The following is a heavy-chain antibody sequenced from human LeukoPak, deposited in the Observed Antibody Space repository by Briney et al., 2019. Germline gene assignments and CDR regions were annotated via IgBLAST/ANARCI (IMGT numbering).Heavy chain of an antibody. J-gene: IGHJ5*02. CDR1: GGSFSGYY. CDR3: ARGMVVPAAKNWFDP. Sequence: SETLSLTGAVYGGSFSGYYWSWIRQPPGKGLEWIGEINHSGSTNYNPSLKSRVTISVDTSKNQFSLKLSSVTAADTAVYYCARGMVVPAAKNWFDPWGQGTLVTVSS. D-gene: IGHD2-2*01. CDR2: INHSGST. V-gene: IGHV4-34*01.